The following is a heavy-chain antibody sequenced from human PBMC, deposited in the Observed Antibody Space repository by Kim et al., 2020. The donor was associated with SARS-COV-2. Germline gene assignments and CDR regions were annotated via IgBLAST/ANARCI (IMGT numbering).Heavy chain of an antibody. Sequence: QGFTGRFVFSLDTSVSTAYLQISSLKAEDTAVYYCARKPYEDYGGYGFDYWGQGTLVTVSS. J-gene: IGHJ4*02. V-gene: IGHV7-4-1*02. CDR3: ARKPYEDYGGYGFDY. D-gene: IGHD4-17*01.